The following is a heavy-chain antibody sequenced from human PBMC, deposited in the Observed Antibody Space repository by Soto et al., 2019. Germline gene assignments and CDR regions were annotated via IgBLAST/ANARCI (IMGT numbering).Heavy chain of an antibody. J-gene: IGHJ6*02. CDR2: IIPIFGTA. CDR1: GGTFSSYA. Sequence: SVKVSCKASGGTFSSYAISWVRQAPGQGLEWMGGIIPIFGTANYAQKFQGRVTITADESTSTAYMELSSLRSEDTAVYYCARGDGSGSRDYYYYGMDVWGQGTTVTSP. V-gene: IGHV1-69*13. CDR3: ARGDGSGSRDYYYYGMDV. D-gene: IGHD3-10*01.